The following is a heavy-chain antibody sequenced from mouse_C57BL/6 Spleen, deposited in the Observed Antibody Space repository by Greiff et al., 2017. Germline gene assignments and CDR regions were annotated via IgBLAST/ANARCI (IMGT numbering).Heavy chain of an antibody. CDR2: IYPGDGDT. J-gene: IGHJ2*01. CDR3: FITTVVGFDY. V-gene: IGHV1-82*01. CDR1: GYAFSSSW. Sequence: VQLQQSGPELVKPGASVKLSCKASGYAFSSSWMNWVKQRPGKGLEWIGRIYPGDGDTNYNGKFKGKATLTADKSSSTAYMQLSSLTSEDAAVYFCFITTVVGFDYWGQGTTLTVSS. D-gene: IGHD1-1*01.